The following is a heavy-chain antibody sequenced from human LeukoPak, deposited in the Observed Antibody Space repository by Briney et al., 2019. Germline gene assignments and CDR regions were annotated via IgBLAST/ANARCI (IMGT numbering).Heavy chain of an antibody. CDR2: IYTSGST. CDR3: AREFTLGGYMDV. J-gene: IGHJ6*03. CDR1: GGSISSGSYY. D-gene: IGHD3-16*01. Sequence: SETLSLTCTVAGGSISSGSYYWRWIRQPAGKGLEWIGRIYTSGSTNYNPSLKSRFTISVDTSKNQFSLRLGSVTAADTAVYYCAREFTLGGYMDVWGKGTTVTISS. V-gene: IGHV4-61*02.